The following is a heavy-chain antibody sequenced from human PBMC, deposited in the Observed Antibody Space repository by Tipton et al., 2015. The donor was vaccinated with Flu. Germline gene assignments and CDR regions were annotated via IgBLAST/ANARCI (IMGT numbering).Heavy chain of an antibody. CDR1: GSTFDTYS. Sequence: QSGAEVKKPGSSVRVSCKASGSTFDTYSITWVRQAPGQGLEWMGGVNPFFGPPQYAQKFQDRLTIDADDSTNTAYMELRSLSSEDTAVYFCARDRSPGLERLDYYYMDVWGEGTTVTVSS. D-gene: IGHD2-21*01. CDR2: VNPFFGPP. CDR3: ARDRSPGLERLDYYYMDV. V-gene: IGHV1-69*01. J-gene: IGHJ6*03.